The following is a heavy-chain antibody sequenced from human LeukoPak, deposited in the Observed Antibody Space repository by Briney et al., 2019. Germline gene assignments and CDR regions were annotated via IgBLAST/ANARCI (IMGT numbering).Heavy chain of an antibody. CDR3: ARGVDYSNPPYYYYMDV. V-gene: IGHV1-8*01. CDR2: MNPNSGNT. CDR1: GYTFTSYD. D-gene: IGHD4-11*01. Sequence: ASVKVSCKASGYTFTSYDINWVRQATGQGLEWMGWMNPNSGNTGYAQKFQGRVTITRNTSISTAYMELSSLRSEDTAVYYCARGVDYSNPPYYYYMDVWGKGTTVTVSS. J-gene: IGHJ6*03.